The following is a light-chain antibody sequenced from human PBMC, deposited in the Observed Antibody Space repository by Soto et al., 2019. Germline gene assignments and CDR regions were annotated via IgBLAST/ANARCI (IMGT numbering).Light chain of an antibody. CDR2: RDT. J-gene: IGLJ2*01. CDR1: NIGTKT. CDR3: HVWDSNTVL. V-gene: IGLV3-9*01. Sequence: SSELTQPLSVSVALGQTASITCGGNNIGTKTVHWYQQKPGQAPFLVIYRDTDRPSGIPERFSGSNSGNTATLTISRAQVGDEADYYCHVWDSNTVLFGGGTQLTVL.